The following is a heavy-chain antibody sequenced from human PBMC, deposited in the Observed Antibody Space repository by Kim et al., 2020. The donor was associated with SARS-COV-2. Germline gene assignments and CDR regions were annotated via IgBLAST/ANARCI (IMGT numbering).Heavy chain of an antibody. Sequence: GGSLRLSCAASGFSFENYAMHWVRQAPGRGLEWISLISGDGSSTYYADSLRGRFSVSRDNSKKSLYLQMKTLRTEDTALYYCAKELCIRSSYYMAVGGKG. V-gene: IGHV3-43*02. CDR3: AKELCIRSSYYMAV. J-gene: IGHJ6*03. CDR1: GFSFENYA. D-gene: IGHD1-20*01. CDR2: ISGDGSST.